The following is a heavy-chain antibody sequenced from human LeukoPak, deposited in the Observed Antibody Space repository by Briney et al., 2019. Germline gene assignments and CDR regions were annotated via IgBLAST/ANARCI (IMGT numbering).Heavy chain of an antibody. CDR3: ARDHYNWTPDQGYKVFDY. J-gene: IGHJ4*02. CDR2: INGDGSNI. CDR1: GFTFSSYW. Sequence: GGSLRLSCVASGFTFSSYWMHWVRQDPRKGLVWVSRINGDGSNINYADSVRGRFTISRDNAKNTLYLQMNTLRVEDTAVYYCARDHYNWTPDQGYKVFDYWGQGSLVTVSS. D-gene: IGHD1-20*01. V-gene: IGHV3-74*01.